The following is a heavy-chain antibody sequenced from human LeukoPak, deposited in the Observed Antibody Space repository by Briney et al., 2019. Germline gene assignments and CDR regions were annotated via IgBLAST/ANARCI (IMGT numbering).Heavy chain of an antibody. J-gene: IGHJ6*02. V-gene: IGHV4-59*01. CDR1: GGSISSYY. CDR2: IYYSGST. Sequence: PSETLSLTCTVSGGSISSYYWSWIRQPPGKGLEWIGYIYYSGSTNYNPSLKSRVTISVDTSKNQFSLKLSSVTAADTAVYYCARDRYGGKAYYYYGMDVWGQGTTVTVSS. D-gene: IGHD4-23*01. CDR3: ARDRYGGKAYYYYGMDV.